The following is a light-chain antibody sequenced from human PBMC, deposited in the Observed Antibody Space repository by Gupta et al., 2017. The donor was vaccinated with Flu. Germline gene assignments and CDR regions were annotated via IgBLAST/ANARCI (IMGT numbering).Light chain of an antibody. CDR3: QKLSNWPPYT. J-gene: IGKJ2*01. CDR1: QSVGTY. Sequence: EIVLTQSPATLSLSPGERATLSCRASQSVGTYLAWYQQKPGQTPMLRIYDASNRATGIPARFSGSGSGTDFTLTISSLEPEDFAVYYCQKLSNWPPYTFGQGTRLEI. V-gene: IGKV3-11*01. CDR2: DAS.